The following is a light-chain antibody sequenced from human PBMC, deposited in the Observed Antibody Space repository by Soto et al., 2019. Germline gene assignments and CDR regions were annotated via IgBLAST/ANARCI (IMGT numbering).Light chain of an antibody. CDR2: DDD. J-gene: IGLJ2*01. CDR3: QSYDSSNQDVV. V-gene: IGLV6-57*04. CDR1: SGSIANNY. Sequence: NFMLTQPHSVSESPGKTVTISCTRSSGSIANNYVQWYQQRPGSAPSTVIYDDDQRPSGVPDRFSGSIDSSSNSASLTISGLKTEDEADYYCQSYDSSNQDVVFGGGTQLTV.